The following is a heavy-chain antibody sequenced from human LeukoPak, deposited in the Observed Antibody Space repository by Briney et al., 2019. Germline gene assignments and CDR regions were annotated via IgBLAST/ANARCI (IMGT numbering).Heavy chain of an antibody. CDR3: AREDYYDSSGYFGWFDP. CDR2: IYTSGST. CDR1: GGSISSYY. D-gene: IGHD3-22*01. J-gene: IGHJ5*02. V-gene: IGHV4-4*07. Sequence: SETLSLTCTVSGGSISSYYWSWIRQPAGKGLEWIGRIYTSGSTNYNPSLKSRVTMSVDTSKNRFSLKLSSVTAADTAAYYCAREDYYDSSGYFGWFDPWGQGTLVTVSS.